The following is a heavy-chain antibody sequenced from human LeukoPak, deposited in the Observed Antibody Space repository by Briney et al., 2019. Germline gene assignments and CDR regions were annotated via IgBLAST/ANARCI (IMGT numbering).Heavy chain of an antibody. V-gene: IGHV4-59*01. D-gene: IGHD3-10*01. CDR2: IYYSGST. J-gene: IGHJ4*02. Sequence: SETLSLTCTVSGGSISSYYWSWIRQPPGKGLEWIGNIYYSGSTNYNPSLKSRVTISVDTSKNQFSLKLSSVTAADTAVYYCASTLRRGGFGELGYYFDYWGQGTLVTVSS. CDR3: ASTLRRGGFGELGYYFDY. CDR1: GGSISSYY.